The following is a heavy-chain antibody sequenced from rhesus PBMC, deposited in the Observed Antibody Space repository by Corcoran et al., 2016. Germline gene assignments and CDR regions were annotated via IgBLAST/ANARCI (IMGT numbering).Heavy chain of an antibody. CDR1: GGSVSSNY. Sequence: QVQLQESGPGLVKPSETLSLTCAVSGGSVSSNYWSWIRQPPGKGLEWVGRISGRGGGADYNPSLKSRFTFSTETSKNHFSLRRASVTAADTALYFCATLVGVPGSLDVWGRGVLVTVSS. CDR2: ISGRGGGA. CDR3: ATLVGVPGSLDV. V-gene: IGHV4-173*01. D-gene: IGHD2-39*01. J-gene: IGHJ5-2*02.